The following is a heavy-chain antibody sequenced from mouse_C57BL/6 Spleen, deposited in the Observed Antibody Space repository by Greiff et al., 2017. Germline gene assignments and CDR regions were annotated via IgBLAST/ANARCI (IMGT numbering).Heavy chain of an antibody. V-gene: IGHV1-62-2*01. CDR1: GYTFTEYT. CDR2: FYPGSGSI. D-gene: IGHD2-10*02. J-gene: IGHJ4*01. Sequence: VQLQQSGAELVKPGASVKLSCKASGYTFTEYTIHWVKQRSGQGLEWIGWFYPGSGSIKYNEKFKDKATLTADKSSSTVYMELSRLTSEDSAVYFCARHEGGYGNYLYYYAMDYWGQGTSVTVSS. CDR3: ARHEGGYGNYLYYYAMDY.